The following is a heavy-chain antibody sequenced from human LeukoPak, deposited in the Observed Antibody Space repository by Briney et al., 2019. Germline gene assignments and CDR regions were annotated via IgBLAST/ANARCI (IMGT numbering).Heavy chain of an antibody. CDR1: GGSISSSSYY. V-gene: IGHV4-39*07. CDR3: ARYGSFLFDY. CDR2: IYYSGST. D-gene: IGHD1-26*01. J-gene: IGHJ4*02. Sequence: SETLSLTCSVSGGSISSSSYYWGWIRQPPGKGLEWIGSIYYSGSTYYNPSLKSRVTISVDRSKNQFSLKLSSVTAAGTAVCYCARYGSFLFDYWGQGTLVTVSS.